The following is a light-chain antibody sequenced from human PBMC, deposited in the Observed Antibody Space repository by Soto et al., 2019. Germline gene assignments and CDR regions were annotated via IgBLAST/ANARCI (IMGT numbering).Light chain of an antibody. CDR1: QSVSSY. V-gene: IGKV3-11*01. J-gene: IGKJ5*01. CDR3: QQRSNWPIT. Sequence: ELLLTQSPATLSLSPGERATLSCRASQSVSSYLAWYQQKPGQAPRLLIYDASNRATGIPARFSGSGSGTDFTLTISSLEPEDFAVYYCQQRSNWPITFGQGTRLEI. CDR2: DAS.